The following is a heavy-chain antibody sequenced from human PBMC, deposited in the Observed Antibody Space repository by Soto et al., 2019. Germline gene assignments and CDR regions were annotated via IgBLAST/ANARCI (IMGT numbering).Heavy chain of an antibody. CDR3: ARGGYYDSSGSRNYHYYGMDA. CDR1: GYTFNSYG. J-gene: IGHJ6*02. CDR2: ISPYDDNT. Sequence: GASVKVSCKASGYTFNSYGISWVRQAPGQGLEWMGWISPYDDNTNYAQNLQGRVTMTTDTSTRTAYMELRSLRSDDTAVYYCARGGYYDSSGSRNYHYYGMDAWGQGTTVTFSS. D-gene: IGHD3-22*01. V-gene: IGHV1-18*01.